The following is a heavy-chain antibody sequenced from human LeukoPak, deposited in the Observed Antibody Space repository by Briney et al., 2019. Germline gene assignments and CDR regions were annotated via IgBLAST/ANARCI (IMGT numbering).Heavy chain of an antibody. Sequence: SETLSLTCTVSGDSINNYYWSWIRQPPGKGLEWIGYIYYSGSTNYNPSLKSRVTISVDTSKNQFSLNLSSVTAADTAVYYCARHDPRGEPARLGFFDYWGQGTLATVSS. CDR2: IYYSGST. V-gene: IGHV4-59*08. CDR1: GDSINNYY. D-gene: IGHD6-6*01. J-gene: IGHJ4*02. CDR3: ARHDPRGEPARLGFFDY.